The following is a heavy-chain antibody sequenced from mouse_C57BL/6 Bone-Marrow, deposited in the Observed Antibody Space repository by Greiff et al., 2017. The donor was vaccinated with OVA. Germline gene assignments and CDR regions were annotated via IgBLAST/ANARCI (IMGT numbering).Heavy chain of an antibody. Sequence: EVKLVESGGGLVKPGGSLKLSCAASGFTFSDYGMHWVRQAPEKGLEWVADISSGGSTNYYADTVKGRFTISRDNAKNTLFLQMTSLRSEETAMYYCAWGYYGNYLYYFDYWGQGTTLTVSS. D-gene: IGHD1-1*01. CDR3: AWGYYGNYLYYFDY. CDR2: ISSGGSTN. J-gene: IGHJ2*01. CDR1: GFTFSDYG. V-gene: IGHV5-17*01.